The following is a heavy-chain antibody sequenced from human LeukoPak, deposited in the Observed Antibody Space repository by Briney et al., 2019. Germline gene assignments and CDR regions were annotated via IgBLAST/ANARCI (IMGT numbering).Heavy chain of an antibody. CDR1: GFTFSSYV. J-gene: IGHJ4*02. Sequence: GGSLRLSCAASGFTFSSYVMSWVRQAPGKGLEWVSVISGSGGSTFYADSVKGRFTISRDNSKNTLYLQMNSLRAEDTAVYYCVKGGDQLLPIYYFDYWGQGTLVTVSS. V-gene: IGHV3-23*01. CDR2: ISGSGGST. CDR3: VKGGDQLLPIYYFDY. D-gene: IGHD2-2*01.